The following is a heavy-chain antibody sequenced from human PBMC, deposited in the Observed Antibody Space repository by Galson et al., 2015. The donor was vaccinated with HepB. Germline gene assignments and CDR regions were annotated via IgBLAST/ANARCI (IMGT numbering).Heavy chain of an antibody. CDR1: GGTFSSYT. D-gene: IGHD6-13*01. Sequence: SVKVSCKASGGTFSSYTISWVRQAPGQGLEWMGRIIPILGIANYAQKFQGRVTITADKSTSTAYMELSSLRSEDTAVYYCARDGIAAAGFLDYWGQGTLVTVSS. CDR2: IIPILGIA. CDR3: ARDGIAAAGFLDY. J-gene: IGHJ4*02. V-gene: IGHV1-69*04.